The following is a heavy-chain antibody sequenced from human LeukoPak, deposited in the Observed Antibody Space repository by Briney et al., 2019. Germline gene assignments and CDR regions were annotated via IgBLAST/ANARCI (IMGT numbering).Heavy chain of an antibody. Sequence: GRSLRLSCAASGFTFSSYGMHWVRQAPGKGLEWVAAISDDGSNKYYADSVKGRFTISRDNSKNTVYLQMNSLRAEDTAVYYCAKDLENYYDSSGYVDYWGQGTPVTVSS. D-gene: IGHD3-22*01. V-gene: IGHV3-30*18. CDR2: ISDDGSNK. CDR1: GFTFSSYG. J-gene: IGHJ4*02. CDR3: AKDLENYYDSSGYVDY.